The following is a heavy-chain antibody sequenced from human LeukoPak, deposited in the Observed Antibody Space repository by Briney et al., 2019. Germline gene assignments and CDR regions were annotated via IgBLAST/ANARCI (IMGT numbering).Heavy chain of an antibody. CDR2: SGSG. CDR1: TGSFSDYY. CDR3: ARTRRHYYGSGKNLTPWPAGLDV. Sequence: SETLSLTCTVFTGSFSDYYWTWIRQSPGKGLEWIGYSGSGDYNPSLKSRVTISVDTSKRHFSLTLSSVTAADTAIYYCARTRRHYYGSGKNLTPWPAGLDVWGQGTTVIVS. J-gene: IGHJ6*02. D-gene: IGHD3-10*01. V-gene: IGHV4-59*01.